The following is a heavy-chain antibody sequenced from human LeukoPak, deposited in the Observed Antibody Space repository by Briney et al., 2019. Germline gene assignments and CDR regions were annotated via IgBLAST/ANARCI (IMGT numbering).Heavy chain of an antibody. V-gene: IGHV3-30-3*01. J-gene: IGHJ5*02. CDR1: GFTVSSNY. CDR3: ARGTSIREINH. Sequence: GGSLRLSCAASGFTVSSNYMSWVRQAPGKGLEWVAVILYDGSNKYYADSVKGRFTISRDNSKNTLYVQMNSLRAEDTAVYYCARGTSIREINHWGQGTLVTVYS. CDR2: ILYDGSNK. D-gene: IGHD2-21*01.